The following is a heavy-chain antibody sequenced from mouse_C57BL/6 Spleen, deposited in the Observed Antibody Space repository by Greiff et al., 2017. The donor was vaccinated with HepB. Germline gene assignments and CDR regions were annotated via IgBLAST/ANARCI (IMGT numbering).Heavy chain of an antibody. D-gene: IGHD1-1*01. J-gene: IGHJ4*01. CDR1: GYTFTSYW. Sequence: QVQLQQPGAELVKPGASVKMSCKASGYTFTSYWITWVKQRPGQGLEWIGDIYPGSGSTNYNEKFKSKATLTVDTSSSTAYMQLSSLTSEDSAVYYCARWDYYCSSYGAMDYWGQGTSVTVSS. CDR2: IYPGSGST. CDR3: ARWDYYCSSYGAMDY. V-gene: IGHV1-55*01.